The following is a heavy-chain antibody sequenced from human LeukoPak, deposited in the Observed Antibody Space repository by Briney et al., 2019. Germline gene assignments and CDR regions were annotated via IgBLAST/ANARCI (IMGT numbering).Heavy chain of an antibody. Sequence: GGSLRLSCAASGFTFSSYWMSWVRQAPGKGLDWVANIKQDGSEKYYVDSVKGRFTISRDNAKNSLYLQMNSLRAEDTAVYYCARDLAARPHWFDPWGQGTLVTVS. CDR1: GFTFSSYW. V-gene: IGHV3-7*01. CDR3: ARDLAARPHWFDP. CDR2: IKQDGSEK. D-gene: IGHD6-6*01. J-gene: IGHJ5*02.